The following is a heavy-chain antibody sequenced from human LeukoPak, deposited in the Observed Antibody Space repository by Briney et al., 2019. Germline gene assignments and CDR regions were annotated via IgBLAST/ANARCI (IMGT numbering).Heavy chain of an antibody. CDR3: ARPYGDYPPHWYFDL. V-gene: IGHV4-39*01. CDR1: GGSISSSSYY. CDR2: IYYSGST. Sequence: KPSETLPLTCTVSGGSISSSSYYWGWIRQPPGKGLEWIGSIYYSGSTYYNPSLKSRVTISVDTSKNQFSLKLSSVTAADTAVYYCARPYGDYPPHWYFDLWGRGTLVTVSS. D-gene: IGHD4-17*01. J-gene: IGHJ2*01.